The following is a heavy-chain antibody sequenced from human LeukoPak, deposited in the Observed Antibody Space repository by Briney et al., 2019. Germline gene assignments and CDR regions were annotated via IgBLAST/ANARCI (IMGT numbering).Heavy chain of an antibody. CDR3: AKSIVNSGTYIPFDY. V-gene: IGHV3-74*01. Sequence: GGSLRLSCAASGIIFSNYWMHWVRQAPGKGLVWVSRINRDGSSTSYADSVKGRFTISRDKSKNSLYLQMNSLRVEDTAIYYCAKSIVNSGTYIPFDYWGQGTLVTVSS. CDR2: INRDGSST. CDR1: GIIFSNYW. D-gene: IGHD1-26*01. J-gene: IGHJ4*02.